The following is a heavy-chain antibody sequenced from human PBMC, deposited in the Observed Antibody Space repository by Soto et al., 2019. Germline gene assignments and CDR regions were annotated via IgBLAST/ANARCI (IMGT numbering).Heavy chain of an antibody. CDR1: GATLNTFINYG. CDR2: IIPVFGTA. J-gene: IGHJ3*02. V-gene: IGHV1-69*12. CDR3: ARGEATMIVVVMYDAFEI. Sequence: QVQLVQSGAEVKKPGSSVKVSCKASGATLNTFINYGITWVRQAPGQGLEWMGGIIPVFGTANYAQKFQGRVTISADESTRTAYMERSSLRSEDTAVYYCARGEATMIVVVMYDAFEIWGQGTMVTVSS. D-gene: IGHD3-22*01.